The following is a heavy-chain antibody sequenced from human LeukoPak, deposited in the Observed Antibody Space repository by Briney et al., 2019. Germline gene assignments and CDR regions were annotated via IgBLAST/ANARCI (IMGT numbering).Heavy chain of an antibody. V-gene: IGHV3-7*01. CDR2: IKQDGSEE. CDR1: EFRFGRDW. D-gene: IGHD2-2*01. Sequence: QPGGSLRLTCVASEFRFGRDWISWVRQAPGKGLEWVACIKQDGSEEYYVGSVRGRFTVSVDNGKNSLYLQMNSLRAEDTARYYCATLDSTKSVFWGRDTAVTVSS. CDR3: ATLDSTKSVF. J-gene: IGHJ1*01.